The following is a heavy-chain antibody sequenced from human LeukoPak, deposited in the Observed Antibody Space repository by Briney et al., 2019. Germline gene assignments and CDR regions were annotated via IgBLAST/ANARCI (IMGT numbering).Heavy chain of an antibody. CDR3: SRGPPLDY. Sequence: PSETLSLTCTVSGGSISSYYWSWIRQPPGKGLEWIGYTYHSGTTNYNPSLKSRVTISVDTSKNQFSLKLNSVTAADTAVYYCSRGPPLDYWGQGTLVTVSS. V-gene: IGHV4-59*01. CDR1: GGSISSYY. J-gene: IGHJ4*02. CDR2: TYHSGTT.